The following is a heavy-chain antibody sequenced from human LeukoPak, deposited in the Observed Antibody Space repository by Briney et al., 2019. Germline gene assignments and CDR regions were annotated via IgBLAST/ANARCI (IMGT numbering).Heavy chain of an antibody. V-gene: IGHV4-4*07. CDR3: ARDSSSWRFDP. D-gene: IGHD6-13*01. CDR1: GGSISSYY. Sequence: PSGTLSLTCTVAGGSISSYYWSWIRQPAGKGLEWIGRIYTSGSTNYNPSLKSRVTMSVDTSKNQFSLKLSSVTAADTAVYYCARDSSSWRFDPWGQGTLVTVSS. J-gene: IGHJ5*02. CDR2: IYTSGST.